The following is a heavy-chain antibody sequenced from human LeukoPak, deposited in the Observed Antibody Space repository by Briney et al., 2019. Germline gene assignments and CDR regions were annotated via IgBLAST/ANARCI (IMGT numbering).Heavy chain of an antibody. V-gene: IGHV1-18*01. CDR2: ISAYNGHT. J-gene: IGHJ4*02. CDR1: GYTFTDYD. D-gene: IGHD1-7*01. Sequence: GASVKGSCKASGYTFTDYDSTWVRQAPGQGREWIGWISAYNGHTNYAQKLQGRITVTTDTSTSTSYMELRSLRSDGTAVYYCARRGLGTTQRYFEYWGQGTLVIVSS. CDR3: ARRGLGTTQRYFEY.